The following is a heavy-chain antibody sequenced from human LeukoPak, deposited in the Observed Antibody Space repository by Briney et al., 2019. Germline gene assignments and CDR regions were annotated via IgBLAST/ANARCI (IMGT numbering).Heavy chain of an antibody. J-gene: IGHJ4*02. D-gene: IGHD3-16*01. CDR1: GFTFSSYA. CDR2: ISGSGGYT. V-gene: IGHV3-23*01. CDR3: AKTGGSSLIRAASPPIDY. Sequence: PGGSLRLSCAASGFTFSSYAMSWVRQAPGKGLEWVSAISGSGGYTNHADSVKGRFTISRDNSNNTLSLQMDSLRAGDTAVYFCAKTGGSSLIRAASPPIDYWGQGTLVTVSS.